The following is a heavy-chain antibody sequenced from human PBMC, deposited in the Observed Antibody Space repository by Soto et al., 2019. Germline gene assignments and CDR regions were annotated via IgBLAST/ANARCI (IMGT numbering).Heavy chain of an antibody. D-gene: IGHD2-2*02. J-gene: IGHJ6*02. Sequence: QVQLQQWGAGLLKPSETLSLTCAVYGESFSGYYWSWIRQPPGKGLEWIGEINHSGSTSYNPSLKSRVTISVDTSKNQFSLKLSSVTAADTAVYYCARDHRRTYCSSTSCYKLGYGMDVWGQGTTVTVSS. V-gene: IGHV4-34*01. CDR2: INHSGST. CDR3: ARDHRRTYCSSTSCYKLGYGMDV. CDR1: GESFSGYY.